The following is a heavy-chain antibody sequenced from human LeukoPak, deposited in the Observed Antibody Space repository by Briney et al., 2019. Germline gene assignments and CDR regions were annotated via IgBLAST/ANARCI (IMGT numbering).Heavy chain of an antibody. Sequence: SVKASCKASGGTFSSYAISWVRQAPGQGLEWMGGIIPIFGTANYAQKFQGRVTITADESTSTACMELRSLRSEDTAEYYCARVNGPGWSDYYFDFWGQGTLVTVSS. CDR1: GGTFSSYA. CDR3: ARVNGPGWSDYYFDF. J-gene: IGHJ4*02. D-gene: IGHD6-19*01. CDR2: IIPIFGTA. V-gene: IGHV1-69*13.